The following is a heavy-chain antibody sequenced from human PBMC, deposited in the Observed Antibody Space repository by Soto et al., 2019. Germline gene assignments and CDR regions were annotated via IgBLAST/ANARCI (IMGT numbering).Heavy chain of an antibody. CDR3: AREVSGRYSTFDY. CDR1: GFALSDYY. J-gene: IGHJ4*02. V-gene: IGHV3-11*01. D-gene: IGHD1-26*01. CDR2: ISKSGSTT. Sequence: KAGGSLRFSCAASGFALSDYYMSWIRQAPGEGLEWITYISKSGSTTYYVDSVKGRFTISRDNARNSLDLQMNSLRSDDTAVYYCAREVSGRYSTFDYWGQGILVTVSS.